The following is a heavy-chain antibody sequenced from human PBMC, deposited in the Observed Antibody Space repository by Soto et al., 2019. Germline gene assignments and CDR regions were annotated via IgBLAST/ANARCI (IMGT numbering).Heavy chain of an antibody. CDR2: INPNSGGT. D-gene: IGHD2-21*02. CDR3: ARGGVVTAIPYYFDY. J-gene: IGHJ4*02. V-gene: IGHV1-2*04. Sequence: ASVKVTCKASGYTFTGYYMHWVRQAPGQGLEWMGWINPNSGGTNYAQKFQGWVTMTRDTSISTAYMELSRLRSDDTAVYYCARGGVVTAIPYYFDYWGQGTLVTVSS. CDR1: GYTFTGYY.